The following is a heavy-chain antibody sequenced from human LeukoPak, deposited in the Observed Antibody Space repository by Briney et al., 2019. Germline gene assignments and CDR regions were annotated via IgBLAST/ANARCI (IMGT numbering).Heavy chain of an antibody. V-gene: IGHV5-51*01. Sequence: GESLKISCKGSGYTFSTYWIGWVRQMPGKGLEWMGIIYPGDSDTRYSPSFQGQVTISADKSISTAYLQWSSLKASDTAMYYCARRGYCATTTWYRLFEYRGQVTLVTVSS. CDR2: IYPGDSDT. D-gene: IGHD2-2*01. J-gene: IGHJ4*02. CDR1: GYTFSTYW. CDR3: ARRGYCATTTWYRLFEY.